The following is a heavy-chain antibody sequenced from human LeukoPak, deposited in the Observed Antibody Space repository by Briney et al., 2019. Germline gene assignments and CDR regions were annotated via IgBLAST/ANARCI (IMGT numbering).Heavy chain of an antibody. Sequence: ASVKVSCKASGYTFASYGINWVRQATGQGLEWMGWMNPNSGNTGYAQKFQGRVTMTRNTSISTAYMELSSLRSEDTAVYYCARRMVRGVYGLDPWGQGTLVTVSS. V-gene: IGHV1-8*01. CDR1: GYTFASYG. CDR3: ARRMVRGVYGLDP. J-gene: IGHJ5*02. CDR2: MNPNSGNT. D-gene: IGHD3-10*01.